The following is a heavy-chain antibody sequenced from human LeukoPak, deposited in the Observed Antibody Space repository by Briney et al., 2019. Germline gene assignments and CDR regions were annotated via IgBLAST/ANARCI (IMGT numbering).Heavy chain of an antibody. J-gene: IGHJ5*02. CDR2: ISYDGSNK. CDR1: GFTFSSYA. Sequence: GGSLRLSCAASGFTFSSYAMHWVRQAPGKGLEWVAVISYDGSNKYYADSVKGRFPISRDNSKNTLYLQMNSLRAEDTAVYYCARAYKLELRALAINWFDPWGQGTLVTVSS. CDR3: ARAYKLELRALAINWFDP. V-gene: IGHV3-30*04. D-gene: IGHD1-7*01.